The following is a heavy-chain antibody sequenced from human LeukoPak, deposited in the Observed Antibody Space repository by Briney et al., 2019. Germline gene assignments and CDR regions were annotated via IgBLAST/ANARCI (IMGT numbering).Heavy chain of an antibody. CDR2: IKQDGSEK. CDR1: GFTFSSYW. J-gene: IGHJ4*02. V-gene: IGHV3-7*01. D-gene: IGHD3-16*02. CDR3: ARDRVMITFGGVIGHYYFDY. Sequence: PGGSLRLSCAASGFTFSSYWMSWVRQAPGKGLEWVANIKQDGSEKYYVDSVKGRFTISRDNAKNSLYLQMNSLRAEDTAVYYCARDRVMITFGGVIGHYYFDYWGQGTLVTVSS.